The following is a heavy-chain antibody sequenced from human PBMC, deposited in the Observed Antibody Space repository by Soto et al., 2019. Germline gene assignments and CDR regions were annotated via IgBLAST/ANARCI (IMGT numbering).Heavy chain of an antibody. CDR1: GDSVSSDVTS. J-gene: IGHJ4*02. CDR2: TYYRSKWFH. CDR3: ARDSASARPGINFDY. D-gene: IGHD6-6*01. Sequence: SHTLSLTCAISGDSVSSDVTSWNWIRQSPSRGLEWLGRTYYRSKWFHDYAASVKSRITINPDTSKKQFSLQLNSMTPEDTAVYYCARDSASARPGINFDYWGQGTMVTVSS. V-gene: IGHV6-1*01.